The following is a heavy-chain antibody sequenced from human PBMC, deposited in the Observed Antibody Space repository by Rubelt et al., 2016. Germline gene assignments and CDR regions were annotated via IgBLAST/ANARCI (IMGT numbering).Heavy chain of an antibody. CDR3: ARVTGARGY. D-gene: IGHD1-26*01. V-gene: IGHV3-23*04. Sequence: EVQLVESGGGLVQPGGSLKLSCAASGFTFSSHGMTWVRQAPGKGLEWVSAISGSGGSTYYADSVKGRFTISRDHAKNTRSLQMDSLRAEDTSVYYCARVTGARGYWGQGTLVTVSS. CDR2: ISGSGGST. CDR1: GFTFSSHG. J-gene: IGHJ4*02.